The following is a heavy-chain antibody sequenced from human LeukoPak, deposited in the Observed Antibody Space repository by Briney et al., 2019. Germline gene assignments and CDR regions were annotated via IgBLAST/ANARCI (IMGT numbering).Heavy chain of an antibody. Sequence: GGSLRLSCAASGFTFSSYAMHWVRQAPGKGLEWVAVISYDGSNKYYADSVKGRFTISRDNSKNTLYLQMNSLRAEDTAVYYCARTVSSKGGGVDYWGQGTLVTVSS. D-gene: IGHD2-15*01. J-gene: IGHJ4*02. CDR3: ARTVSSKGGGVDY. CDR1: GFTFSSYA. CDR2: ISYDGSNK. V-gene: IGHV3-30*04.